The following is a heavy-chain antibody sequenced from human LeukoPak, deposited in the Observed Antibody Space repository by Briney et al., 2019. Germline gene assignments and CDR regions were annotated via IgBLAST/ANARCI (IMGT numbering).Heavy chain of an antibody. Sequence: PSETLSLTCTVSGDSLTSYYWSWIRQPPGKGLEWIGYIYYSGSTNYNPSLKSRVTISVDTSKNQSSLKLSSVTAADTAVYYCARVEGYYGSGSYLDPWGQGTLVTVSS. V-gene: IGHV4-59*01. J-gene: IGHJ5*02. CDR1: GDSLTSYY. D-gene: IGHD3-10*01. CDR2: IYYSGST. CDR3: ARVEGYYGSGSYLDP.